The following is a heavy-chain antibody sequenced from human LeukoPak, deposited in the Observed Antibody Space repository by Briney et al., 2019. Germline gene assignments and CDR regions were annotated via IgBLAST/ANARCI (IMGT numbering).Heavy chain of an antibody. J-gene: IGHJ5*02. CDR2: IYHSGST. CDR3: ARLIRRFGVFNWFDP. CDR1: GYSISSRNF. V-gene: IGHV4-38-2*02. Sequence: SETLSLTCTVSGYSISSRNFWGWIRQPPGKGLEWIGNIYHSGSTNYNPSLKSRVTISVDTSKNQFSLKLNSVTAADTAVYYCARLIRRFGVFNWFDPWGQGTLVTVSS. D-gene: IGHD3-10*01.